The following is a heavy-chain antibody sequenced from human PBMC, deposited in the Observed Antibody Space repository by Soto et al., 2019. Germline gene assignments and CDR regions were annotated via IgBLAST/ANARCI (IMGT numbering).Heavy chain of an antibody. CDR3: AKTDRDFYGLDV. V-gene: IGHV3-13*05. Sequence: EVQLVESGGGLVQPGGSLRLSCEASGFTFRNYDMHWGRQGTGKGLEWVSGSSAAGDPDYADSVEGRFTISRENAQNSFYLQMPSPRLGDTAVYYSAKTDRDFYGLDVWSQGTTV. D-gene: IGHD1-1*01. J-gene: IGHJ6*02. CDR1: GFTFRNYD. CDR2: SSAAGDP.